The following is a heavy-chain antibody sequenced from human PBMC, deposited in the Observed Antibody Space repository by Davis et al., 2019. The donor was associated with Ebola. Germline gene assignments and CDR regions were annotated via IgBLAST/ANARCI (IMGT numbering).Heavy chain of an antibody. CDR2: ISSSSSYT. Sequence: GESLKISCAASGFTFSDYYMSWIRQAPGKGLEWVSYISSSSSYTNYADSVKGRFTISRDNSKKTLYLQMNSLRAEDTAVYYCARDRPLDFFFGDYYGMDVWGQGTTVTVSS. D-gene: IGHD3-16*01. J-gene: IGHJ6*02. V-gene: IGHV3-11*06. CDR1: GFTFSDYY. CDR3: ARDRPLDFFFGDYYGMDV.